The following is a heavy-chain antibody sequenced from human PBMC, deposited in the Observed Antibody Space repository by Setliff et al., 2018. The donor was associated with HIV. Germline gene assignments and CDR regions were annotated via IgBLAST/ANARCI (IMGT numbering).Heavy chain of an antibody. CDR2: ISTYNGNT. J-gene: IGHJ6*03. CDR3: ATDPQRGGYYYYYMGV. D-gene: IGHD1-26*01. CDR1: GYTFNNYG. V-gene: IGHV1-18*01. Sequence: ASVKVSCKASGYTFNNYGISWVRQAPGQGLEWMGWISTYNGNTSYAQRFQGRLTIIADESTSTAYMELSGLRSDDTAVYYCATDPQRGGYYYYYMGVWGKGTTVTVSS.